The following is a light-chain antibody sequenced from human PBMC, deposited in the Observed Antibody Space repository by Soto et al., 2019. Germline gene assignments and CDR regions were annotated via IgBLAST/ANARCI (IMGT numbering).Light chain of an antibody. V-gene: IGKV1-33*01. CDR3: QQYFHLIYT. J-gene: IGKJ2*01. CDR2: DAS. Sequence: DIQMTQSPSSLSASVGDRVTITCQASQDIDNCLNWYQQKPGKAPELLIYDASKLETGVPSRFSGSGSGTDFTFTITTLQPEDSATYYCQQYFHLIYTFGQGTKLEIK. CDR1: QDIDNC.